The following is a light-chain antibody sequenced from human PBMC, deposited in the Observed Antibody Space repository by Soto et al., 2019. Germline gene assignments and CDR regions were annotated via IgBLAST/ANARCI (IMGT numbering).Light chain of an antibody. J-gene: IGKJ5*01. Sequence: DIELTHAAASMSLSAADNDTITCLASQSISSYLNWYQQKPGKAPKLLIYAASSLQSGVPSRFSGSGSGTDFTLYISSLQPEDVATYYCQQSYSKPITFGQGTRLEI. CDR3: QQSYSKPIT. CDR2: AAS. V-gene: IGKV1-39*01. CDR1: QSISSY.